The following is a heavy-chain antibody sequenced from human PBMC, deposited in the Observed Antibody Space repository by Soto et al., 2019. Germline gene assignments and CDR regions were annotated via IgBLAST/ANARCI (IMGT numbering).Heavy chain of an antibody. J-gene: IGHJ6*03. Sequence: ASVKVSCKASGYTFSNYAVHWVRQAPGQRLEWMGWINAGNGNTRYSQKFQGRVTISRDTSARTAYMELNGLRSEDTAVYFCARGHLAVVPVASWFYYMDVWGNGTTVTVSS. CDR3: ARGHLAVVPVASWFYYMDV. CDR1: GYTFSNYA. CDR2: INAGNGNT. D-gene: IGHD2-2*01. V-gene: IGHV1-3*01.